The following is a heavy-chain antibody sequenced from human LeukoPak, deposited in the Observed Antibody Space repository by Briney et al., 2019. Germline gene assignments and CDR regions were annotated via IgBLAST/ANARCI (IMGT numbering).Heavy chain of an antibody. V-gene: IGHV1-18*01. J-gene: IGHJ4*02. CDR3: ARYCSSTSCYMYDY. CDR2: ISAYNGNT. CDR1: GYTFTSYG. Sequence: GASVKVSCKASGYTFTSYGISWVRRAPGQGLEWMGWISAYNGNTNYAQKLQGRVTMTTDTSTSTAYMELRSLRSDDTAVYYCARYCSSTSCYMYDYWGQGTLVTVSS. D-gene: IGHD2-2*02.